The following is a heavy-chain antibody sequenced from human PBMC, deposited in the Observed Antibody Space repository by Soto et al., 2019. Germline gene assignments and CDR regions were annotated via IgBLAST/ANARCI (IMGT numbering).Heavy chain of an antibody. D-gene: IGHD3-10*01. J-gene: IGHJ4*02. V-gene: IGHV3-33*01. Sequence: ALRLSCAASGFTFSNYGFHWVRQAPGKGLEWVALIWYDGSNEYYADSVKVRFTISRDDSKNTLYLQMDSLTAADTAVYYCARDHGSGRYLYIDYWGQGSLVTVSS. CDR2: IWYDGSNE. CDR1: GFTFSNYG. CDR3: ARDHGSGRYLYIDY.